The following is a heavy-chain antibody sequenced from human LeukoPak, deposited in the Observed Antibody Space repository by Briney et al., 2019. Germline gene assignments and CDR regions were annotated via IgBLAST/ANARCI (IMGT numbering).Heavy chain of an antibody. V-gene: IGHV1-69*01. CDR2: IIPIFGTA. CDR1: VGTFSSYA. D-gene: IGHD3-3*01. J-gene: IGHJ4*02. Sequence: SVNVSCKASVGTFSSYAISWVRQAPGQGLGWMGGIIPIFGTANYAQKFQGRVTITADESTSTAYMELSSLRSEDTAVYYCATPITEPGGGYYEGYFDYWGQGTLVTVSS. CDR3: ATPITEPGGGYYEGYFDY.